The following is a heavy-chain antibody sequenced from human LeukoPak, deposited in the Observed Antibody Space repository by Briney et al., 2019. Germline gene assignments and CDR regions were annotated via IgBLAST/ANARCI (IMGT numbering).Heavy chain of an antibody. D-gene: IGHD3-22*01. V-gene: IGHV4-30-2*01. CDR3: AREVYDSSGYYVGEYYFDY. CDR1: GGSISSGGYS. CDR2: IYHSGST. J-gene: IGHJ4*02. Sequence: PSRTLSLTCAVSGGSISSGGYSWSWIRQPPGKGLEWIGYIYHSGSTYYNPSLKSRVTISVDRSKNQFSLKLSSVTAADTAVYYCAREVYDSSGYYVGEYYFDYWGQGTLVTVSS.